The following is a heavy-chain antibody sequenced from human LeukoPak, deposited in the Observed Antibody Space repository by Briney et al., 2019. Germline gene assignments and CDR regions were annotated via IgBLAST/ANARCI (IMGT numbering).Heavy chain of an antibody. V-gene: IGHV3-21*01. D-gene: IGHD1-20*01. CDR1: GFTFSSYS. J-gene: IGHJ4*02. CDR2: ISSSNTYI. CDR3: VRGDISGLRG. Sequence: GGSLRLSCAASGFTFSSYSINWVRQAPAKGLEWVSSISSSNTYIYYADSVKGRFTISRDNAKNSLYLQMNSLRAEDTAVYYCVRGDISGLRGWGQGTLVIVSS.